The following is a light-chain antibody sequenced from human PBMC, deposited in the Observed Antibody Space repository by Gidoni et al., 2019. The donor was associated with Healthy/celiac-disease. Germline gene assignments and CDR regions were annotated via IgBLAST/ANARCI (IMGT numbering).Light chain of an antibody. CDR1: QSISSW. Sequence: DIQMTQSPSTLSASVGDIFTITCRASQSISSWLAWYQQKPGKAPKLLIYKASSLESGVPSRLSGSGSGKEFTLTIRSLQPDDFATYYCQQYNSYPWTFGQGTKVEIK. CDR3: QQYNSYPWT. J-gene: IGKJ1*01. V-gene: IGKV1-5*03. CDR2: KAS.